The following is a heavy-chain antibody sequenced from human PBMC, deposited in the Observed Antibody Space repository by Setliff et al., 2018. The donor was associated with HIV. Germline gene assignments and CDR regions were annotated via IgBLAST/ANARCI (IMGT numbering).Heavy chain of an antibody. V-gene: IGHV4-59*01. Sequence: SETLSLTCTVSGASINSYYWNWVRQSPEKGLEWIGYYYYGGGTGYNPFLKSRVTISVDTSKNQFSLHVSSVTAADTAIYYCARKERGGAFDIWGLGTKVTV. CDR3: ARKERGGAFDI. CDR1: GASINSYY. J-gene: IGHJ3*02. CDR2: YYYGGGT.